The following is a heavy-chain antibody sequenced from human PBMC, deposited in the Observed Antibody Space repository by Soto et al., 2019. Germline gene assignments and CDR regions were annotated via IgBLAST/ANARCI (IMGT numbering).Heavy chain of an antibody. Sequence: PGGSLRLSCAASGFTLSAYSMNWVRQTPGKGLEWVSSISTSSTYIHYADSVKGRFTVSRDNAKNSLFLQMNSLTAEDTAVYYCARETPHDPDYGGNPFSDFWGQGTLVTVSS. D-gene: IGHD4-17*01. CDR3: ARETPHDPDYGGNPFSDF. J-gene: IGHJ4*02. CDR1: GFTLSAYS. CDR2: ISTSSTYI. V-gene: IGHV3-21*01.